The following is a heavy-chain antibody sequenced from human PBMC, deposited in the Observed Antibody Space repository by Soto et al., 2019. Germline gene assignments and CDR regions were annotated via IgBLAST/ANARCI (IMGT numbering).Heavy chain of an antibody. Sequence: QVQLQQWGAGLLKPSETLSLTCAVYGGSFSGYYWSWIRQPPGKGLGWIGEINHSGSTNYNPSLKSRVTISVDTSKNQFSLKLSSVTAADTAVYYCARGALIVLMVYAKYYFDYWGQGTLVTVSS. CDR3: ARGALIVLMVYAKYYFDY. D-gene: IGHD2-8*01. CDR2: INHSGST. J-gene: IGHJ4*02. V-gene: IGHV4-34*01. CDR1: GGSFSGYY.